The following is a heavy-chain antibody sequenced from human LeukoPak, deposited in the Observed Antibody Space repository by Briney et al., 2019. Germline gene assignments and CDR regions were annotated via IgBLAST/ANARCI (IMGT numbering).Heavy chain of an antibody. D-gene: IGHD6-19*01. Sequence: GGSLRLSCAASGFTFSSCWMSWVRQAPGRGLEWVANIKQDGSEKYYVDSVKGRFTISRDNAKNSLYLQMNSLRAEDTAVYYCAREVAVAGTDYWGQGTLVTVSS. J-gene: IGHJ4*02. V-gene: IGHV3-7*01. CDR2: IKQDGSEK. CDR3: AREVAVAGTDY. CDR1: GFTFSSCW.